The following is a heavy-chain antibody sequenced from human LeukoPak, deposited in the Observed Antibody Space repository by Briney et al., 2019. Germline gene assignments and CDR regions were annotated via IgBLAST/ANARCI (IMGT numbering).Heavy chain of an antibody. Sequence: SETLSLTCTVSGGSISSGGYYWSWIRQHPGKGLEWIGYIYYSGTTYFNPSLQSRVTISVDTSKNQFSLKLTSVTAADTAVYYCARDHYYDSSGPRLSWGQGTLVTVSS. J-gene: IGHJ4*02. D-gene: IGHD3-22*01. V-gene: IGHV4-31*03. CDR3: ARDHYYDSSGPRLS. CDR1: GGSISSGGYY. CDR2: IYYSGTT.